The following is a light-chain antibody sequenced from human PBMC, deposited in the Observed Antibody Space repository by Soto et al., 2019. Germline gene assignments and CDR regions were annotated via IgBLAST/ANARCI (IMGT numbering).Light chain of an antibody. CDR3: QQYNNWPPGT. CDR2: GAS. J-gene: IGKJ4*01. CDR1: QSVSSK. Sequence: EIVMTQSPATLSVSPGERATLSCRASQSVSSKLAWYQQKPGQPPRLLIYGASTSVTGILARFSGSGSGTEFTLTISSLQSEDFAVYYCQQYNNWPPGTFGGGTKVEIK. V-gene: IGKV3-15*01.